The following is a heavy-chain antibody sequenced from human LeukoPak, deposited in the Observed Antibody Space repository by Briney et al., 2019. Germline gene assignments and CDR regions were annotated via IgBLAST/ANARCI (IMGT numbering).Heavy chain of an antibody. CDR1: GGSSSGYY. D-gene: IGHD3-10*01. CDR3: ARGSGSGSHDY. Sequence: TSETLSLTCAVYGGSSSGYYWSWIRQPPGKGLEWIGEINHSGSTNYNPSLKSRVTISLDTSKNPFSLKLSSVTAADTAVYYCARGSGSGSHDYWGQGTLVTVSS. V-gene: IGHV4-34*01. J-gene: IGHJ4*02. CDR2: INHSGST.